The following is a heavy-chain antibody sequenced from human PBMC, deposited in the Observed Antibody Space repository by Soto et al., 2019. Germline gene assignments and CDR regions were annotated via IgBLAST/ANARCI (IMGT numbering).Heavy chain of an antibody. Sequence: TGESLKISCQGSGYSFNTYYIGWVRQRSGKGLEWMGSISPGDSETKYSPSFQGQVTFSVDTSTATAYLHWGSLKPSDTAIFYCVRLVDCIDGVCYPRDWFDPWGQGTLVTVSS. D-gene: IGHD2-8*01. CDR3: VRLVDCIDGVCYPRDWFDP. CDR1: GYSFNTYY. J-gene: IGHJ5*02. CDR2: ISPGDSET. V-gene: IGHV5-51*01.